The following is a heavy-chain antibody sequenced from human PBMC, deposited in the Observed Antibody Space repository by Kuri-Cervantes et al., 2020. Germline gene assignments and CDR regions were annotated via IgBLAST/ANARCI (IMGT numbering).Heavy chain of an antibody. D-gene: IGHD3-3*01. Sequence: GGSLRLSCAASGFTFNTYAMTWVRQAPGKGLEWVSGITGSGGSTYYADSVKGRFTISRDNSKNTLYLQMNSLRAEDTAIYYCARYYSDFWSGYYSWGQGTLVTVSS. CDR3: ARYYSDFWSGYYS. J-gene: IGHJ5*02. CDR1: GFTFNTYA. CDR2: ITGSGGST. V-gene: IGHV3-23*01.